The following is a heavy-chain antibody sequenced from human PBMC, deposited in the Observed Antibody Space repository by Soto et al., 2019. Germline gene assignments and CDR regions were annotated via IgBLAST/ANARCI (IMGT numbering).Heavy chain of an antibody. Sequence: SETLSLTCIVYGESVSNYYWNWIRQPPGKGLEWIGEINHSGSTNYNPSLKSRLTISVDTSKNQFSLKLGSVTAADTAVYYCARGKMAGDAFDIWGQGTMVTVSS. CDR1: GESVSNYY. J-gene: IGHJ3*02. CDR2: INHSGST. V-gene: IGHV4-34*01. D-gene: IGHD6-19*01. CDR3: ARGKMAGDAFDI.